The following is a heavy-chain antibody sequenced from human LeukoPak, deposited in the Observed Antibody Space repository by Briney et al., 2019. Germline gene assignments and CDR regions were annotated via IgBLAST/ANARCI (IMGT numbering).Heavy chain of an antibody. CDR1: GFTFSSYA. J-gene: IGHJ4*02. Sequence: GGSLRLSCAASGFTFSSYAMTWVRQAPGKGLDYISGITNNGGTSYHADSVKGRFTISRDNSKNTLYLQMSSLRAEDTAVYYCVKVSSTVGATYFDYWGQGTLVTVSS. V-gene: IGHV3-64D*06. CDR2: ITNNGGTS. CDR3: VKVSSTVGATYFDY. D-gene: IGHD1-26*01.